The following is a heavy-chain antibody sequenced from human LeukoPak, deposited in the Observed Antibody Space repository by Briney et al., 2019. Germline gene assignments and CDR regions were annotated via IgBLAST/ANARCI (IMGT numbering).Heavy chain of an antibody. V-gene: IGHV3-23*01. Sequence: GGSLRLSCAASGVTFSSYSMSWVRQAPGKGLEWFSDISGSGGSTYYADPVKGRFTISRDNSKNTLYLQMNSLRAEDTAVYYCADMWELPDAFDIWGQGTMVTVSS. J-gene: IGHJ3*02. CDR1: GVTFSSYS. D-gene: IGHD1-26*01. CDR3: ADMWELPDAFDI. CDR2: ISGSGGST.